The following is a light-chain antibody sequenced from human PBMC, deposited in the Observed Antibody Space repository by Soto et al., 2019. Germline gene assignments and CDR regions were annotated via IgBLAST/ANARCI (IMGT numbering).Light chain of an antibody. Sequence: VITQSPSSLAVSLGERVTIKCKSSQRVLYGSNDNNYLAGYQQKARQPPTLLIYWGSTRESGVPDRFSGSGSGTDFTLTISSRQAEDVAVYYCQQYYSTSPRTFGRGTKVDIK. J-gene: IGKJ3*01. CDR3: QQYYSTSPRT. CDR2: WGS. V-gene: IGKV4-1*01. CDR1: QRVLYGSNDNNY.